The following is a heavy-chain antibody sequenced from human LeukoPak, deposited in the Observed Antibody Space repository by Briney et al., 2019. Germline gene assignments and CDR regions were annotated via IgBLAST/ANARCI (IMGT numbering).Heavy chain of an antibody. CDR1: GFTFSTFA. J-gene: IGHJ4*02. CDR3: ARRAGAYSHPYDY. V-gene: IGHV3-23*01. Sequence: GGSLRLSCVASGFTFSTFAMIWVRQPPGKGLEWVSSIFPSGGEIHYADSVKGRFTISRDNSKNTLYLQMNSLRADDTAVYYCARRAGAYSHPYDYWGQGTLVTVSS. CDR2: IFPSGGEI. D-gene: IGHD4/OR15-4a*01.